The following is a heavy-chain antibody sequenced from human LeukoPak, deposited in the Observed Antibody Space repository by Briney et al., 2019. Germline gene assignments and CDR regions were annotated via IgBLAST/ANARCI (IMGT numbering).Heavy chain of an antibody. CDR3: AKDRELWFGDFDAFDI. V-gene: IGHV3-23*01. D-gene: IGHD3-10*01. J-gene: IGHJ3*02. Sequence: GGSLRLSCAASGFTFSSYSMSWVRQAPGKGLEWVSAISGSGGSTYYADSVKGRFTNSRDNYKNTLYLQMNRLRAEGTAVYYCAKDRELWFGDFDAFDIWGQGTMVTVSS. CDR1: GFTFSSYS. CDR2: ISGSGGST.